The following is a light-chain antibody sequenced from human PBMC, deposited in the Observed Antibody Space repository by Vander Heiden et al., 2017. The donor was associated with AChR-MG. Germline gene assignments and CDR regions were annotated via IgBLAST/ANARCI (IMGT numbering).Light chain of an antibody. CDR1: QSISSW. CDR2: KAS. Sequence: IQMTQSPSTLSASVGDRVTITCRASQSISSWLAWYQQKPGKAPKLLIFKASSLESGVPSRFSGSGSGTEFTLTISSLQPDDLATYYCQHYSSFPLTLGGGTKVEIK. CDR3: QHYSSFPLT. J-gene: IGKJ4*01. V-gene: IGKV1-5*03.